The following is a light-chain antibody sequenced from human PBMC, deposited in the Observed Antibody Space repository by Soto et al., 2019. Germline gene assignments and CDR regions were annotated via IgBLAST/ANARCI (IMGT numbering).Light chain of an antibody. CDR3: SSYTSSSLHV. CDR1: SSDVGGYNY. J-gene: IGLJ1*01. V-gene: IGLV2-14*01. Sequence: QSALTQPASVSGSPGQSITISCTGTSSDVGGYNYVSWYQQHPGKAPKLMIYAVNNRPSGVSTRFSGSKSGNTASLTISGLQAEDEADYYCSSYTSSSLHVFGTGTKLTVL. CDR2: AVN.